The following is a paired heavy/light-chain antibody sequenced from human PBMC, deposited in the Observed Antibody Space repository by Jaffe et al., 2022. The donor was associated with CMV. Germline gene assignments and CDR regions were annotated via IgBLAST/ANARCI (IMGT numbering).Light chain of an antibody. CDR2: AAS. CDR1: QSVSSSY. V-gene: IGKV3-20*01. J-gene: IGKJ2*01. Sequence: EIVLTQSPGTLSLSPGETATLSCRASQSVSSSYLAWYQQKPGQAPRLLIFAASSRATGIPDRFSGSGSGTDFTLTISGLEPEDFAVYYCQQYGTSPPMYTFGQGTKLEIK. CDR3: QQYGTSPPMYT.
Heavy chain of an antibody. CDR1: GFTFSSYW. CDR2: INEDGSKK. V-gene: IGHV3-7*01. J-gene: IGHJ4*02. D-gene: IGHD5-12*01. CDR3: ATERRRYSGHDL. Sequence: EVQLVESGGGLVQPGGSLRLSCVASGFTFSSYWISWVRQAPGKGLEWVANINEDGSKKSYVDSVKGRFAISRDNAKTSVYLQMNSLRAEDMAVYYCATERRRYSGHDLWGQGTLVIVSS.